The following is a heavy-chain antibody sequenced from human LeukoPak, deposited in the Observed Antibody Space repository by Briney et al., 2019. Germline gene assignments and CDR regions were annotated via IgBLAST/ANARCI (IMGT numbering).Heavy chain of an antibody. CDR1: GGTFSSYA. CDR3: ALIQWLVPVGYYYYYGMDV. V-gene: IGHV1-69*13. D-gene: IGHD6-19*01. J-gene: IGHJ6*01. Sequence: RASVKVSCKASGGTFSSYAISWVRQAPGQGLEWMGGIIPIFGTENYAQKFQGRVTITADESTSTAYMELSRLRSEDTAVYYCALIQWLVPVGYYYYYGMDVWGQGTTVTVSS. CDR2: IIPIFGTE.